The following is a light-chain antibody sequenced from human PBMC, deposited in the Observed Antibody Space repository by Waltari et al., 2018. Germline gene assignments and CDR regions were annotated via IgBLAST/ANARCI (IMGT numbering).Light chain of an antibody. V-gene: IGKV1-5*03. CDR1: QSLNNW. Sequence: DIQITQSPSTLSASVADRVTTTCRASQSLNNWLAWFQQKPGKAPKVLIYKASILESGVPSRFSGSVSGTEFTLTISSLQPDDFGSYYCQQYQKSPWTFGQGTKVEIK. CDR2: KAS. CDR3: QQYQKSPWT. J-gene: IGKJ1*01.